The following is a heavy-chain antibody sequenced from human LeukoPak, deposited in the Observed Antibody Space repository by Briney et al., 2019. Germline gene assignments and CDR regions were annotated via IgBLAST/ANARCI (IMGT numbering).Heavy chain of an antibody. J-gene: IGHJ4*02. D-gene: IGHD2-2*01. CDR2: LTGSGGST. V-gene: IGHV3-23*01. CDR3: AKDLAPAAY. CDR1: GFTCSSSS. Sequence: PGGSLRLSCAASGFTCSSSSMSWVRQAPGKGLEWVSALTGSGGSTYYADSVKGRFTISRDNSKKTLFLQMNSLRAEDTAVYYCAKDLAPAAYWGQGTLVTVSS.